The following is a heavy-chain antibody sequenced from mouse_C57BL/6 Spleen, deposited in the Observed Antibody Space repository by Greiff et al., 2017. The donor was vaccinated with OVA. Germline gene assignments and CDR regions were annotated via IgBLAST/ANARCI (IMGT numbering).Heavy chain of an antibody. CDR2: IYPGSGNT. Sequence: QVQLKQSGAELVRPGASVKLSCKASGYTFTDYYINWVKQRPGQGLEWIARIYPGSGNTYYNEKFKGKATLTAEKSSSTAYMQLSSLTSEDSAVYFCARWTAQALFDYWGKGTTLTVSS. CDR1: GYTFTDYY. J-gene: IGHJ2*01. V-gene: IGHV1-76*01. CDR3: ARWTAQALFDY. D-gene: IGHD3-2*02.